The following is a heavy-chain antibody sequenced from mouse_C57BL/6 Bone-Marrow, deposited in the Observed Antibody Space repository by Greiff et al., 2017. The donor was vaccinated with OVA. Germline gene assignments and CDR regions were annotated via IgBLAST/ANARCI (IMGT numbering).Heavy chain of an antibody. CDR1: GFNIKDDY. J-gene: IGHJ2*01. Sequence: VQLQQSGAELVRPGASVKLSCTASGFNIKDDYMHWVKQRPEQGLEWIGWIDPENGDTEYASKFQGKATITADTSYNTAYLQLSSLTSEDTAVYYCTSYGNLDYWGQGTTLTVSS. CDR2: IDPENGDT. V-gene: IGHV14-4*01. CDR3: TSYGNLDY. D-gene: IGHD2-1*01.